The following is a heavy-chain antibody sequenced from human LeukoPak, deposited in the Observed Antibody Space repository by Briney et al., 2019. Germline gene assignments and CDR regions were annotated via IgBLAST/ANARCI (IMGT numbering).Heavy chain of an antibody. V-gene: IGHV4-34*01. Sequence: PSETLSLTCAVYGGSFSGYYWSWIRQPPGKGLEWIGEIHHSGSTNYNPSLKSRVTISVDTSKNQFSLKLSSVTAADTAVYYCARGRPVPHCYGSGRQAFDIWGQGTMVTVSS. CDR2: IHHSGST. CDR1: GGSFSGYY. D-gene: IGHD3-10*01. J-gene: IGHJ3*02. CDR3: ARGRPVPHCYGSGRQAFDI.